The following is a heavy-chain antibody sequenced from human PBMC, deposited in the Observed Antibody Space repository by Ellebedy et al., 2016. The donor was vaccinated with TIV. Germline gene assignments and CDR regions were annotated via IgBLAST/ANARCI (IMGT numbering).Heavy chain of an antibody. CDR3: VWGSYYDY. J-gene: IGHJ4*02. V-gene: IGHV4-34*01. D-gene: IGHD3-16*01. Sequence: SQTLSLTCAVYGGSFDPSYWSWIRQPPWKGLEWIGEINHSGTTTYSPSLRSRATISLDTYKNELSLEVTSVTAADTAMYYCVWGSYYDYWGQGTLVSVSS. CDR2: INHSGTT. CDR1: GGSFDPSY.